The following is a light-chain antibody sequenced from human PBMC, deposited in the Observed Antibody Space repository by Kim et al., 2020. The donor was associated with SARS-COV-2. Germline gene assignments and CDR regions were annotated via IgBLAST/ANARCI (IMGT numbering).Light chain of an antibody. J-gene: IGLJ2*01. CDR2: EVS. Sequence: SALTQPASVSGSPGQSITLSCAGTSSDVGDYNYVFWYQLHPGKAPKLMIYEVSNRPSGVSNRFSGSKSGNTASLTISGLQAEDEANYYCSSYTSSNTPVFGGGTQLTVL. CDR1: SSDVGDYNY. V-gene: IGLV2-14*01. CDR3: SSYTSSNTPV.